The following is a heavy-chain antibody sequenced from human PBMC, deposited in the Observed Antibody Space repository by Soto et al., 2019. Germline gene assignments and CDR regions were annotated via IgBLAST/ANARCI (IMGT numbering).Heavy chain of an antibody. CDR2: INAGNGNT. V-gene: IGHV1-3*01. CDR1: GYTFTSHA. Sequence: ASVKVSCKASGYTFTSHAMHWVRQAPGQGLEWMGWINAGNGNTKYSQKFQGRVTITRDTSATTAYMELSSLRSEDTAVYYCARFIGGAYGMDVWGQGTTVTVSS. J-gene: IGHJ6*02. CDR3: ARFIGGAYGMDV. D-gene: IGHD2-15*01.